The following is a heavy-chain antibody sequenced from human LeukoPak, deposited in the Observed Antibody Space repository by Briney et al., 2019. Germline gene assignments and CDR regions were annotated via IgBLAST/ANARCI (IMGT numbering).Heavy chain of an antibody. J-gene: IGHJ5*02. Sequence: GGSLRLSCAASGFIFSQYSMNWVRQAPGKGLEWVSHIRSSSETFYADSVKGRFTISRDNTRNSLYLQMNNLRGEDTAIYYCARDAGNSGYGCDLWGQGTLVTVSS. CDR3: ARDAGNSGYGCDL. CDR1: GFIFSQYS. V-gene: IGHV3-48*01. D-gene: IGHD5-12*01. CDR2: IRSSSET.